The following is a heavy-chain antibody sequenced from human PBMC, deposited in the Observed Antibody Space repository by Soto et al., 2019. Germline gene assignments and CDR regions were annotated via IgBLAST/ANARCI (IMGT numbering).Heavy chain of an antibody. CDR3: ARGVLRLLQWFDP. V-gene: IGHV4-61*01. Sequence: QVQLQESGPGLVKPSETLSLTCTVSGASVNSENYYWSWIRQPPGKGLEWIGYVYYSGSTNYNPSLKCRATISLDTYKNKFYLKMTAMTSADTAFYYCARGVLRLLQWFDPGGQGTLVTVSS. D-gene: IGHD3-16*01. J-gene: IGHJ5*02. CDR1: GASVNSENYY. CDR2: VYYSGST.